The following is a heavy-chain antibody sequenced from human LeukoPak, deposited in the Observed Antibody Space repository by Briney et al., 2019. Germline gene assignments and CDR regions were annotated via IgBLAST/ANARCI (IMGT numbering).Heavy chain of an antibody. CDR2: IQFDESSK. CDR3: AKEDGSVVVSTFGD. D-gene: IGHD3-22*01. V-gene: IGHV3-30*02. Sequence: GGSLRLSCAASGFNFRTYGMHWVRQAPGKGLEWVAFIQFDESSKNYADSVKGRFTISRDNSKNTVYLQVNSLRAEDTAVYYCAKEDGSVVVSTFGDWGQGTLVTVSS. J-gene: IGHJ4*02. CDR1: GFNFRTYG.